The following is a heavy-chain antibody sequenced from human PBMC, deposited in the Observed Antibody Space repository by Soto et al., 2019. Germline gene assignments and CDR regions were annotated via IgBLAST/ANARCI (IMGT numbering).Heavy chain of an antibody. Sequence: QVQLQQWGAGLLKPSETLSLTCAVYGGSFSGYYWHWIRQPPGKGLEWIGEINHSGSTNYNPSLKSLVTILADTSKNQVSLKLSSVTAADTAVYYCSTGNWRSRYWDQGTLVTVSS. CDR1: GGSFSGYY. CDR2: INHSGST. CDR3: STGNWRSRY. J-gene: IGHJ4*02. V-gene: IGHV4-34*01. D-gene: IGHD1-20*01.